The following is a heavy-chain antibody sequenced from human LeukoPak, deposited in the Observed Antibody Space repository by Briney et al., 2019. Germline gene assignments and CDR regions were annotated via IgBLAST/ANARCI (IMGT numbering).Heavy chain of an antibody. J-gene: IGHJ4*02. CDR3: VTTDSSGSRAN. CDR2: INQDGSQK. Sequence: GGSLRLSCAASGFTFSTYWMTWVRQAPGKGLEWVANINQDGSQKYYVDSVKGRFTISRDNAKNSLCLQMNSLRAEDTAAYYCVTTDSSGSRANWGQGTLATVSS. V-gene: IGHV3-7*01. CDR1: GFTFSTYW. D-gene: IGHD3-22*01.